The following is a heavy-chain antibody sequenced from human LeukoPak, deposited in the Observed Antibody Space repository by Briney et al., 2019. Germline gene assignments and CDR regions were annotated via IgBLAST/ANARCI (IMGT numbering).Heavy chain of an antibody. J-gene: IGHJ4*02. Sequence: PGGSLRLSCAASGFSFSKYWMHWVRQTPGEGLVWVARIKEDGTYTSYADSVKGRFTISRDNARNTVFLQMNSLRAEDTAVYYCARDFDMGITPGDDFDFWGQGTLVTVSP. CDR2: IKEDGTYT. V-gene: IGHV3-74*01. CDR3: ARDFDMGITPGDDFDF. D-gene: IGHD3-9*01. CDR1: GFSFSKYW.